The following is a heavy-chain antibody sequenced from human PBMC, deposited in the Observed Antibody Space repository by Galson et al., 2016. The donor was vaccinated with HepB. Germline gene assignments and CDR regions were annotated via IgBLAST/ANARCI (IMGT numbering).Heavy chain of an antibody. CDR2: TWYDGSNK. D-gene: IGHD1-26*01. CDR3: ARLQWELVDY. CDR1: GFTFSSYG. V-gene: IGHV3-33*01. J-gene: IGHJ4*02. Sequence: SLRLSCAASGFTFSSYGMHWVRQAPGKGLEWVAVTWYDGSNKYYAESVKGRFAISRDNSKNTLYLQMNSLRVEDMAVYYCARLQWELVDYWGQGTLVTVSS.